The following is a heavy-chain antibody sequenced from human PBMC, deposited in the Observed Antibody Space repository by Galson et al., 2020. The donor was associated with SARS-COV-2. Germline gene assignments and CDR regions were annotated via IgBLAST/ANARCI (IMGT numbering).Heavy chain of an antibody. D-gene: IGHD4-17*01. Sequence: TGGSLRLSCAASGFSFSSDSMNWVRQAPGKGLEWVSSISSSSSYIYYADSVKGRFTISRDNAKNSLYLQMNSLRAEDTAVYYCARERGGGDYGSYWYFDRWGRGTLVTGSS. CDR2: ISSSSSYI. V-gene: IGHV3-21*01. J-gene: IGHJ2*01. CDR1: GFSFSSDS. CDR3: ARERGGGDYGSYWYFDR.